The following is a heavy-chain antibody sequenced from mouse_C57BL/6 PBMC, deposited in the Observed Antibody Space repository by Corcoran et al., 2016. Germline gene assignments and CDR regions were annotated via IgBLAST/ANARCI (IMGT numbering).Heavy chain of an antibody. Sequence: QIQLVQSGPELKKPGETVKISCKASGYTFTTYGMSLVKQAPGKGLKWMGWINTYSGVPTYADDFKGRFAFSLETSASTAYLQINNLKNEDTATYFCARSLARKGFAYWGQGTLVTVSA. V-gene: IGHV9-3*01. J-gene: IGHJ3*01. CDR1: GYTFTTYG. CDR3: ARSLARKGFAY. CDR2: INTYSGVP.